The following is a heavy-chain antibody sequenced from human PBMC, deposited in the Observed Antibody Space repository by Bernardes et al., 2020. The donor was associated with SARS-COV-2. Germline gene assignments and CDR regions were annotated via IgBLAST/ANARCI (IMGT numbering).Heavy chain of an antibody. CDR3: HLNARRPEFFDS. D-gene: IGHD6-25*01. Sequence: GGSLRLSCEASGFIFNTHGIHWVRQAPGQGLEWVAFISYDGTNKYYADSVKGRFTVSRDNSKNTLFLQMNSLRTDDTAVYYCHLNARRPEFFDSWGQGSLVTVSS. CDR2: ISYDGTNK. J-gene: IGHJ4*02. CDR1: GFIFNTHG. V-gene: IGHV3-30*02.